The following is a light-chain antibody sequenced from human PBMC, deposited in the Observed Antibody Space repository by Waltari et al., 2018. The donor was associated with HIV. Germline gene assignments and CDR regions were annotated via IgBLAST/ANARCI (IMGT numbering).Light chain of an antibody. V-gene: IGKV1-9*01. CDR1: QDLNSY. CDR3: QHLNTFPLFT. Sequence: DLQLIKSPSFLSASVEDRVNITCRASQDLNSYLALYQQKVGQAPKLLIYGASTLQTGVPSRFSGSGSGTEYTLTIKSLQPDDFATYYCQHLNTFPLFTFGPGTKVDVK. CDR2: GAS. J-gene: IGKJ3*01.